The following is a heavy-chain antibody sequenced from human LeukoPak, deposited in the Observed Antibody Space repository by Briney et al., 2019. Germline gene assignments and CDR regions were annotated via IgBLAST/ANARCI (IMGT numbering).Heavy chain of an antibody. Sequence: GRSLRLSCAASGFTLTHYAMHWVRQAPGKGLEWVAVTSYDGNKKYYADSVKGRFTISRDSSKNTLYLQMSSLRAEDTAVYYCAGDHGYYYYMDVWGKGTTVSVSS. CDR3: AGDHGYYYYMDV. V-gene: IGHV3-30*15. CDR2: TSYDGNKK. J-gene: IGHJ6*03. CDR1: GFTLTHYA.